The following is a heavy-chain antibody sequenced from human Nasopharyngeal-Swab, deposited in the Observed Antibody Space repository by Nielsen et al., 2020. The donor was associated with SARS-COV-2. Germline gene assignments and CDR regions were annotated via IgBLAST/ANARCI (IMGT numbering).Heavy chain of an antibody. Sequence: GGSLRLSCAASRFTFDDYAMHWVRQAPGKGLEWVSGISWNSGSIGYADSVKGRFTISRDNAKNSLYLQMNSLRAEDTALYYCANLYYYDSSGYPGGDYWGQGTLVTVSS. D-gene: IGHD3-22*01. CDR3: ANLYYYDSSGYPGGDY. CDR2: ISWNSGSI. CDR1: RFTFDDYA. J-gene: IGHJ4*02. V-gene: IGHV3-9*01.